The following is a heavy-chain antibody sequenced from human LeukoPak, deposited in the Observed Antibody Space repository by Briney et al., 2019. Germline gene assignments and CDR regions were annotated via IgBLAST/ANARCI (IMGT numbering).Heavy chain of an antibody. CDR2: ISGSGGTT. CDR1: GFTFTGYA. D-gene: IGHD2-8*01. CDR3: AKDRMGVTNAYYFDH. Sequence: GGSLRLSCADSGFTFTGYAMTWVRQAPGKGLEWVSTISGSGGTTYYADSVKGRFTISRDNSKNTLYLQLHSLRAEDTALYSCAKDRMGVTNAYYFDHWGQGTLVTVSS. J-gene: IGHJ4*02. V-gene: IGHV3-23*01.